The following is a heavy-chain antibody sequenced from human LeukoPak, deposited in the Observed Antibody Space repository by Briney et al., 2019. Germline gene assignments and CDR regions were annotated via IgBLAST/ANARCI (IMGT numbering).Heavy chain of an antibody. D-gene: IGHD5-24*01. J-gene: IGHJ4*02. CDR2: IRQDGSEM. Sequence: GGSPRLSCGASGFSFSYYWMTWVRQSPRKGLEWVANIRQDGSEMYYVDSVKGRFTISRDNAKNSLYLQMNSLRAEDTAVYYCANGDGFDYWGQGTLVTVSS. CDR1: GFSFSYYW. CDR3: ANGDGFDY. V-gene: IGHV3-7*01.